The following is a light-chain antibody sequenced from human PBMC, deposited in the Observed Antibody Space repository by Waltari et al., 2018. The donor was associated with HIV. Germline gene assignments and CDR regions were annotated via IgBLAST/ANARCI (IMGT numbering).Light chain of an antibody. CDR1: QSISSN. CDR3: QQYNKWPWT. CDR2: GAS. J-gene: IGKJ1*01. Sequence: EIVVTQPLGTLSVSPGERATLSCRASQSISSNLTWFQQKPGQAPRLLISGASPRATGIPARFIGSGSGTEFTLTISSLQSEDFALYYCQQYNKWPWTFGQGTKVEIK. V-gene: IGKV3D-15*01.